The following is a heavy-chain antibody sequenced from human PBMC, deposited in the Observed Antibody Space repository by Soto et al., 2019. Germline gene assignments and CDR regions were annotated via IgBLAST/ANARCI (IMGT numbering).Heavy chain of an antibody. CDR3: AETGGNYFGLDV. D-gene: IGHD2-8*02. Sequence: GASVKVSCKSSDNTFTHYGINWVRQAPGQGLEWMGWISGYNGNTKYAQKFQGRVAMTADTSTRTAFMEVRSLTSDDTGVYFCAETGGNYFGLDVWGQGTTVTVSS. J-gene: IGHJ6*02. V-gene: IGHV1-18*01. CDR2: ISGYNGNT. CDR1: DNTFTHYG.